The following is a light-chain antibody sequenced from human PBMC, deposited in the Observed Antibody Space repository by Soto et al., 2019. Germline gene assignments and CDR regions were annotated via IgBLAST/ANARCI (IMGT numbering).Light chain of an antibody. V-gene: IGLV2-14*03. CDR1: SSDVGGYNY. CDR2: DVS. J-gene: IGLJ2*01. CDR3: RSYTSSSTLV. Sequence: SALTQPASVSGSPRQSITISCTGTSSDVGGYNYVSWYQHHPGKAPKLMIYDVSNRPSGVSNRFSGSKSGNTASLTISGLQAEDEADYYCRSYTSSSTLVFGGGTKLTVL.